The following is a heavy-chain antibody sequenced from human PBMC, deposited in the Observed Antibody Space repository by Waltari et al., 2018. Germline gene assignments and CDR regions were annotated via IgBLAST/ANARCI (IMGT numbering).Heavy chain of an antibody. CDR1: GFTFSSYG. Sequence: QVQLVESGGGVVQPGRSLRLSCAASGFTFSSYGMHWVRQAPGKGLEWVAVIWYDGRNKYYADSVKGRFTISRDNSKNSLYLQMNSLRAEDTAVYYCARDSWDSSSWHGVNAFDIWGQGTMVTVSS. V-gene: IGHV3-33*08. CDR2: IWYDGRNK. CDR3: ARDSWDSSSWHGVNAFDI. J-gene: IGHJ3*02. D-gene: IGHD6-13*01.